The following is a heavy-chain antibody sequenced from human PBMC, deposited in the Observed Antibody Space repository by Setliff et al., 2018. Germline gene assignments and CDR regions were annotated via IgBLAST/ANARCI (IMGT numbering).Heavy chain of an antibody. CDR3: ARLGYSDAFDI. Sequence: PGESLKISCKASEYTFTNYWIGWVRQMPGKGLEWMGVVYCGDSDTRYSPSFQGQVTMSADKSIRSAYQQWSSLRASDTAMYYCARLGYSDAFDIWGQGTMVTVSS. CDR2: VYCGDSDT. D-gene: IGHD5-18*01. CDR1: EYTFTNYW. V-gene: IGHV5-51*01. J-gene: IGHJ3*02.